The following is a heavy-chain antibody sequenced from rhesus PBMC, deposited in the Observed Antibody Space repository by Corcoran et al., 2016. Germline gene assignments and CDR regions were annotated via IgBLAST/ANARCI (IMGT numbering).Heavy chain of an antibody. Sequence: QLQLQESGPGLVKPSETLSLTCAVSGGSISSNYWSWIRQPPGKGLEWSGLISGSGGSPDYNPSLKSRVTSSTDTSKNQFSLKLSSVTAADTAVYYCARGGAAASTFDYWGQGVLVTVSS. CDR3: ARGGAAASTFDY. D-gene: IGHD6-25*01. CDR1: GGSISSNY. CDR2: ISGSGGSP. J-gene: IGHJ4*01. V-gene: IGHV4-173*01.